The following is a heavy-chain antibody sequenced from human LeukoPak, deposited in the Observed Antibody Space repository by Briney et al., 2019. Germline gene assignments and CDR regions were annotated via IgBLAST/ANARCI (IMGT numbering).Heavy chain of an antibody. Sequence: PGRSLRLSCAASGFTFSSYGMHWVRQAPGTGLEWVAVISYDGSNKYYADSVKGRFTISRDNSKNTLYLQMNSLRAEDTAVYYCAKDLGIAAAGPYYYYYGMDVWGQGTTVTVSS. CDR1: GFTFSSYG. V-gene: IGHV3-30*18. CDR3: AKDLGIAAAGPYYYYYGMDV. D-gene: IGHD6-13*01. CDR2: ISYDGSNK. J-gene: IGHJ6*02.